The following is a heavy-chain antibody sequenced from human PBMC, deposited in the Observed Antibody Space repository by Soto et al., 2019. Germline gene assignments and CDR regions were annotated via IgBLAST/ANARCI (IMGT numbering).Heavy chain of an antibody. CDR1: GFTFSRYW. V-gene: IGHV3-74*01. CDR3: ARDKYSSGYYHDY. CDR2: INSDGSST. D-gene: IGHD3-22*01. J-gene: IGHJ4*02. Sequence: PGGSLRRSCAASGFTFSRYWMHWVRQAPGKGLVWVSRINSDGSSTNYADSVKGRFTVSRDNAKNTLYLQMDSLGAEDTAVYYCARDKYSSGYYHDYWGQGTLVTVSS.